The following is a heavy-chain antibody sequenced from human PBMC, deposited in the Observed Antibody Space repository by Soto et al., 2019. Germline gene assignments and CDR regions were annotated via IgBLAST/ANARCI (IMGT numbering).Heavy chain of an antibody. CDR2: ISYDGSDK. Sequence: QVQLVESGGGVVQPGRSLRLSCAASGFPFTSYGMHWVREGPDKGLEWVAIISYDGSDKYYADSVKGRFTISRDNSKNTMYLQRNSLRPEETVLGYCVGRKDYFVYWGGGPLV. D-gene: IGHD3-10*01. V-gene: IGHV3-30*03. CDR1: GFPFTSYG. J-gene: IGHJ4*02. CDR3: VGRKDYFVY.